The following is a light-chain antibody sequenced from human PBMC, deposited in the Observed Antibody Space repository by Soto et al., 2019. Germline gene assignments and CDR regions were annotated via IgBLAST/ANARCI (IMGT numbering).Light chain of an antibody. V-gene: IGLV2-23*01. CDR1: SSDIGSYNL. CDR3: CSYAGSSSWV. CDR2: EGS. Sequence: QSALTQPASVSGSPGQSITISCTGTSSDIGSYNLVSWYQQHPGKAPKFMIYEGSKRPSGVSNRISGSKSGNTASLTISGPQAEDEADYYCCSYAGSSSWVFGGGTKLTVL. J-gene: IGLJ3*02.